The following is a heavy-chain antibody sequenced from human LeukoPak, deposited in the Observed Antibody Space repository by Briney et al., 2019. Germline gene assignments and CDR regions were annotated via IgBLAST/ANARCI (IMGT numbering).Heavy chain of an antibody. CDR1: GFTVSSKF. CDR2: IYSGGST. J-gene: IGHJ4*02. V-gene: IGHV3-53*01. CDR3: AKSVYGSGNY. Sequence: GGSLRLSCAAPGFTVSSKFMTWVRQAPGKGLEWVSVIYSGGSTYYADSVKGRFTISRDNSKNTLYLQMNSLRAEDTAVYYCAKSVYGSGNYWGQGTLVTVSS. D-gene: IGHD3-10*01.